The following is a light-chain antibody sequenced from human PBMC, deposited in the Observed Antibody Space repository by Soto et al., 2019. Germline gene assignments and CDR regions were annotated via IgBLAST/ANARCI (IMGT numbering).Light chain of an antibody. CDR3: EQYGSSPRT. CDR2: GAS. CDR1: QSVSSSY. J-gene: IGKJ1*01. V-gene: IGKV3-20*01. Sequence: ESVLTQSPGTLSLSPGERATLSCRASQSVSSSYLAWYQQKPGQAPRLLIYGASSRATGIPDRFSGSGSGTDFTLTISRLEPEDFAVYYCEQYGSSPRTLGQGTKVDI.